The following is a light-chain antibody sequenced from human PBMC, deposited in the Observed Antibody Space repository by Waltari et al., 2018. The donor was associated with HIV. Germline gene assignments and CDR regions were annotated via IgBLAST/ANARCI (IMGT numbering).Light chain of an antibody. Sequence: QSALTQPPSASGSPGQSVTISCTGTSSDVGGYTYVSWYQQHPGKAPKLMIYEVSKRPSVVPNRFSGSKSVNTASLTVSGLQAEDEADYYCSSYAGSNNKVFGGGTKLTVL. V-gene: IGLV2-8*01. CDR2: EVS. CDR1: SSDVGGYTY. CDR3: SSYAGSNNKV. J-gene: IGLJ3*02.